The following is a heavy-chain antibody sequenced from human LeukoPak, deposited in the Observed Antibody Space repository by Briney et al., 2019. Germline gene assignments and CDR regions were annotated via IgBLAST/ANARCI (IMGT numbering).Heavy chain of an antibody. Sequence: GGSLRLSCAASGFTFSSYVMNWVRQAPGKGLEWVSGISGRGGSTYYADSVKGRFTVSRDNSKNTLYLQMNSLRAEDTAVYYCAKPTHSSSWYHFDYWGQGTLVTVSS. V-gene: IGHV3-23*01. D-gene: IGHD6-13*01. CDR2: ISGRGGST. CDR3: AKPTHSSSWYHFDY. CDR1: GFTFSSYV. J-gene: IGHJ4*02.